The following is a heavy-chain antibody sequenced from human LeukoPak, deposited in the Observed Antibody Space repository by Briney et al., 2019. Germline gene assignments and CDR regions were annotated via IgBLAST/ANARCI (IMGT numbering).Heavy chain of an antibody. CDR1: RFTFSSYG. Sequence: GGSLRLSCAASRFTFSSYGMHWVRQAPGKGLEWVAVIWYDGSNKYYADSVKGRFTISRDNSKNTLYLQMNSLRAEDTAVYYCAREYDSSGYYLVYWGQGTLVTVSS. CDR2: IWYDGSNK. D-gene: IGHD3-22*01. J-gene: IGHJ4*02. V-gene: IGHV3-33*01. CDR3: AREYDSSGYYLVY.